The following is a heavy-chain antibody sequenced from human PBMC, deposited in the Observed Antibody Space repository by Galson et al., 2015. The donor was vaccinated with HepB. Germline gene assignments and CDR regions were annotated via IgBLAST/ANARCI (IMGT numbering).Heavy chain of an antibody. Sequence: SLRLSCAASAFTFSSDSMNWVRQAPGRGLEWLSSISRSSTYIYDADSVKGRFTISRDNAKNSLYLQMSSLRAEDTAIYYCGSGLSPPFIAYWGKGILVPV. V-gene: IGHV3-21*01. CDR3: GSGLSPPFIAY. CDR2: ISRSSTYI. J-gene: IGHJ4*02. CDR1: AFTFSSDS.